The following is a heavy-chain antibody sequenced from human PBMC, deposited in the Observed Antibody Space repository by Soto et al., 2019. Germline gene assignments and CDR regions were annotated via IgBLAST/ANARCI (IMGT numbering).Heavy chain of an antibody. CDR3: ASVXRVSSSWPLYYYYGMDV. V-gene: IGHV1-46*01. CDR1: GYAFSSYY. CDR2: INPSGGST. Sequence: SVNGSRKEAGYAFSSYYMRWVLHAPGQGLELMGIINPSGGSTSYAQKFQGRVTMTRDTSTSTVYMELSSLRSEDTAVYYCASVXRVSSSWPLYYYYGMDVWGQGTTVTVSS. D-gene: IGHD6-13*01. J-gene: IGHJ6*02.